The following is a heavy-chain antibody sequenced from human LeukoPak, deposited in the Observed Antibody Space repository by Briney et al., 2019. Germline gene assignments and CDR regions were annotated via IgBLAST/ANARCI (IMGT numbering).Heavy chain of an antibody. CDR3: ARGGSGWYYFDY. J-gene: IGHJ4*02. D-gene: IGHD6-19*01. CDR1: GDSISSRSYY. Sequence: SETLSLTCTVSGDSISSRSYYWGWIRQPPGKGLEWIGSIYYSGSTYYNPSLKSRVTISVNTSKNQFSLKLSSVTAADTAVYYCARGGSGWYYFDYWGQGTLVPVSS. V-gene: IGHV4-39*07. CDR2: IYYSGST.